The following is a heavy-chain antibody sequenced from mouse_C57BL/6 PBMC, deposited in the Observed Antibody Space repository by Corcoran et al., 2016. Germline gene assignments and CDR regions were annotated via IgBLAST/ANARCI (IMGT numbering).Heavy chain of an antibody. D-gene: IGHD1-1*01. J-gene: IGHJ2*01. CDR2: INPNNGGT. CDR1: GYTFTDYY. V-gene: IGHV1-26*01. CDR3: AKDYYGSSYYFDY. Sequence: VQLQQSGAELVKPGASVKISCKASGYTFTDYYMNWVKQSHGKSLEWIGDINPNNGGTSYNQKFKGKATLTVDKSSSTAYMELRSLTSEDSAVYYCAKDYYGSSYYFDYWGQGTTLTVSS.